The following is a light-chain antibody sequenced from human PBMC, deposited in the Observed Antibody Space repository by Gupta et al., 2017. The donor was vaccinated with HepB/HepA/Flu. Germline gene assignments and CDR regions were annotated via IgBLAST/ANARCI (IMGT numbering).Light chain of an antibody. V-gene: IGLV2-23*02. CDR1: SSDVGSYNL. CDR3: CSYAGSSTFVV. Sequence: QSALTQPASVSGSPGKSITISCTGPSSDVGSYNLVSWYQQHPGKAPNLMIYEVSKRPSGVANRFSGSKSGNTASLTISGLHAEDEADYYCCSYAGSSTFVVFGGGTKLTVL. J-gene: IGLJ2*01. CDR2: EVS.